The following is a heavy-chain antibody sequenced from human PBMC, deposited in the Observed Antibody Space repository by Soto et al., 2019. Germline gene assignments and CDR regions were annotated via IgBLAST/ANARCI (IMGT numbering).Heavy chain of an antibody. Sequence: GGSLRLSCAASGFTFSNAWMNWVRQAPGKGLEWVGRIKSKTDGGTTDYAAPVKGRFTISRDDSKNTLYLQMNSLKTEDTAVYYCTSLDYDILTGYYSDHDYWGQGTLVTVSS. J-gene: IGHJ4*02. D-gene: IGHD3-9*01. CDR1: GFTFSNAW. CDR3: TSLDYDILTGYYSDHDY. CDR2: IKSKTDGGTT. V-gene: IGHV3-15*07.